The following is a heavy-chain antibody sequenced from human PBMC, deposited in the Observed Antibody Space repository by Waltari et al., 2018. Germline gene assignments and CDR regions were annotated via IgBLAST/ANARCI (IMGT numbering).Heavy chain of an antibody. J-gene: IGHJ6*02. CDR2: ISYNARNI. Sequence: QVQLVESGGGVVQPGRSLGLSCAASELPFRSLSMHWVRQAPGKGLGWVAVISYNARNIYYGDSVKGRFTISRDNSKKTLFLQMNSLRAEDTAIYYCARDYCDRTNCHGMDIWGQGTAVTVSS. CDR3: ARDYCDRTNCHGMDI. V-gene: IGHV3-30*04. CDR1: ELPFRSLS. D-gene: IGHD3-22*01.